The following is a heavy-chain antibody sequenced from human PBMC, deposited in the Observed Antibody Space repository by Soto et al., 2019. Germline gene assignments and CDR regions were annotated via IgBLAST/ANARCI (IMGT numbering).Heavy chain of an antibody. CDR1: GGTLSNSA. Sequence: QVHLVQSGAEVRKPGSSVKVSCKGSGGTLSNSAVNWVRQAPGQGLEWMGGTIPIVGTPQYAQKFQGRVSFSAEDFKNNGYKGVGSLRSEDPAVYYWARGESCDSGGGDWGQGTLVTVSS. J-gene: IGHJ4*02. CDR2: TIPIVGTP. V-gene: IGHV1-69*01. D-gene: IGHD2-21*01. CDR3: ARGESCDSGGGD.